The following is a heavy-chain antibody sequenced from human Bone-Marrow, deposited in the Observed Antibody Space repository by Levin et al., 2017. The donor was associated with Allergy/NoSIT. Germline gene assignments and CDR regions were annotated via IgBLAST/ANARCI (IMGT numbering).Heavy chain of an antibody. V-gene: IGHV3-11*01. D-gene: IGHD3-10*01. CDR3: ARDGVITMVRGVISYYDGMDV. CDR1: GFTFSDYY. J-gene: IGHJ6*02. CDR2: ISSSGSTI. Sequence: GGSLRLSCAASGFTFSDYYMSWIRQAPGKGLEWVSYISSSGSTIYYADSVKGRFTISRDNAKNSLYLQMNSLRAEDTAVYYCARDGVITMVRGVISYYDGMDVWGQGTTVTVSS.